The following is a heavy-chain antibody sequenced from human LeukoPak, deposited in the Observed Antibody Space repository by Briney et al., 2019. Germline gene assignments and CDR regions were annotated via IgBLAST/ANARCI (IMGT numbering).Heavy chain of an antibody. CDR1: GFTFSSYA. J-gene: IGHJ4*02. Sequence: GGSLRLSCAASGFTFSSYAMSWVRQAPGKGLEWVAVISYDGSNKYYADSVKGRFTISRDNSKNTLYLQMNSLRAEDTAVYYCAREPGCYFDYWGQGTLVTVSS. CDR3: AREPGCYFDY. V-gene: IGHV3-30-3*01. CDR2: ISYDGSNK. D-gene: IGHD3-10*01.